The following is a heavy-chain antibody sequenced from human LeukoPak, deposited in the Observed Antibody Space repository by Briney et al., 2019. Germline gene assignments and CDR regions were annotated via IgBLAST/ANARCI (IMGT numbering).Heavy chain of an antibody. D-gene: IGHD5-18*01. J-gene: IGHJ4*02. CDR1: GFTFSSYS. CDR3: ARAEGAANDY. CDR2: ISSSSSYI. Sequence: GGSLRLSCAASGFTFSSYSMNWVRQAPGKGLEWVSSISSSSSYIYYADSVKGRFTISRDNAKSSLYLQMNSLRAEDTAVYYCARAEGAANDYWGQGTLVTVSS. V-gene: IGHV3-21*01.